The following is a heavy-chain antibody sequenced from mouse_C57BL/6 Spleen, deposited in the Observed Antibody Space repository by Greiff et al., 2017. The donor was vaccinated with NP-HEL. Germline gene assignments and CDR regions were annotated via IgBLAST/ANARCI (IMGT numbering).Heavy chain of an antibody. CDR1: GYTFTSYW. CDR2: INPSSGYT. D-gene: IGHD1-1*01. J-gene: IGHJ1*03. CDR3: ARNYYGSSGYFDV. Sequence: QVQLKQSGAELAKPGASVKLSCKASGYTFTSYWMHWVKQRPGQGLEWIGYINPSSGYTKYNQKFKDKATLTADKSSSTAYMQLSSLTYEDSAVYYCARNYYGSSGYFDVWGTGTTVTVSS. V-gene: IGHV1-7*01.